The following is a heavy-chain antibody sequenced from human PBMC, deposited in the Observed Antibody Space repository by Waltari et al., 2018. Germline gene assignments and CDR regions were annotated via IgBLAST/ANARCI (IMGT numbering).Heavy chain of an antibody. CDR1: GFTFADYA. J-gene: IGHJ3*02. CDR2: ISWNSGSI. Sequence: EVQLVESGGGLVQPGRSLRLSCAATGFTFADYAMHWVRQAPGKGLEWVSGISWNSGSIGYADSVKGRFTISRDNAKNSLYLQMNSLRAEDTALYYCAKEAAAGTPHDAFDIWGQGTMVTVSS. CDR3: AKEAAAGTPHDAFDI. D-gene: IGHD6-13*01. V-gene: IGHV3-9*01.